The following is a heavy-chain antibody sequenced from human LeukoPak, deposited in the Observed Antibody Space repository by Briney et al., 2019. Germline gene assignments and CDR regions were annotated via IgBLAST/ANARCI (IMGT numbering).Heavy chain of an antibody. CDR1: GGSISSSNW. CDR3: ARRRGYCSSTSCYQGQFDY. J-gene: IGHJ4*02. CDR2: IYHSGST. Sequence: PSGTLSLTCAVSGGSISSSNWWSWVRQPPGKGLEWIGEIYHSGSTNYNPSLKSRVTISVDKSKNQFSLKLSSVTAADTAVYYCARRRGYCSSTSCYQGQFDYWGQGTLVTVSS. V-gene: IGHV4-4*02. D-gene: IGHD2-2*01.